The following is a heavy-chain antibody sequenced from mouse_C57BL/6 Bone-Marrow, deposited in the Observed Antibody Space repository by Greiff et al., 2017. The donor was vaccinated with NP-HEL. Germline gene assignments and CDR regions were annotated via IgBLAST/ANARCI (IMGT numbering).Heavy chain of an antibody. V-gene: IGHV5-15*01. CDR1: GFTFSDYG. CDR3: ARRYDYDEGDAMDY. J-gene: IGHJ4*01. CDR2: ISNLAYSI. Sequence: EVQLVESGGGLVQPGGSLKLSCAASGFTFSDYGMAWVRQAPRKGPEWVAFISNLAYSIYYADTVTGRFTISRENAKNTLYLERSRLRSEDTAMYYCARRYDYDEGDAMDYWGQGTSVTVSS. D-gene: IGHD2-4*01.